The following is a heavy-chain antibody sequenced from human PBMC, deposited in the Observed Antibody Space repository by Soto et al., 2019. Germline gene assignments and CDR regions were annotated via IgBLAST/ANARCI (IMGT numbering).Heavy chain of an antibody. CDR1: GFSFRNYA. Sequence: XGSRRLSCAASGFSFRNYAMTWVRQAPGKGLEWVSGLSGSGTMRYYADSVRGRFIISRDNAKNTLFLQMDNLRVEDSAVYYCAKEAEENENVPIPGDNWGQGPPVTVSS. V-gene: IGHV3-23*01. D-gene: IGHD1-1*01. CDR3: AKEAEENENVPIPGDN. CDR2: LSGSGTMR. J-gene: IGHJ4*02.